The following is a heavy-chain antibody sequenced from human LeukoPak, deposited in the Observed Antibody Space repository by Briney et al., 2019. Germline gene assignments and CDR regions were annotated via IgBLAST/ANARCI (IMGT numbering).Heavy chain of an antibody. CDR1: GYSFTSYW. D-gene: IGHD3-10*01. CDR3: ARLHYYGSGSPFDY. CDR2: IFPGDSDT. Sequence: GESLQISCKASGYSFTSYWIGWVRQMPGKGLEWMGIIFPGDSDTTYSPSFQGQVTISADKSISTAYLQWSSLKASDTAMYYCARLHYYGSGSPFDYWGQGTLVTVSS. V-gene: IGHV5-51*01. J-gene: IGHJ4*02.